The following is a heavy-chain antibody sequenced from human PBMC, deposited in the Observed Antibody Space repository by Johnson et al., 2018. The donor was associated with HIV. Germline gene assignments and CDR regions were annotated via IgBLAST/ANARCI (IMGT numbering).Heavy chain of an antibody. J-gene: IGHJ3*02. CDR2: IWYDGSNK. D-gene: IGHD3-22*01. CDR3: ARDGPTMIVGDDAFDI. Sequence: QVQLVESGGGVVQPGRSLRLSCAASGFTFSSYGMHWVRQAPGKGLEWVAVIWYDGSNKYYADSVKGRFTISRDNSKNTLYLQMNSLRAEEKAVYYCARDGPTMIVGDDAFDILGQGTMVTVSS. CDR1: GFTFSSYG. V-gene: IGHV3-33*01.